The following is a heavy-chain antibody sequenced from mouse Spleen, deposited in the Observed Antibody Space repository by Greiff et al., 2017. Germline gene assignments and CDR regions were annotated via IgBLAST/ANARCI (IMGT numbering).Heavy chain of an antibody. Sequence: EVKLMESGGDLVKPGGSLKLSCAASGFNFSSYGMSWVRQTPDKRLEWVATISSGGSYTYYPDSVKGRFTISRDNAKNTLYLQMSSLKSEDTAMDYCARQGPSMVTLWYFDFWGAGTTVTVSS. CDR1: GFNFSSYG. D-gene: IGHD2-10*02. V-gene: IGHV5-6*01. CDR2: ISSGGSYT. CDR3: ARQGPSMVTLWYFDF. J-gene: IGHJ1*01.